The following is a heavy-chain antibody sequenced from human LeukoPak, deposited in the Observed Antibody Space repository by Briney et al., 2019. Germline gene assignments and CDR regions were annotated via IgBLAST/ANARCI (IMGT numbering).Heavy chain of an antibody. CDR1: GYTFTSYD. CDR2: INPNSGNT. Sequence: GASVKVSCKASGYTFTSYDINWVRQATGQGLEWMGWINPNSGNTGYAQKFQGRVTMTRNTSISTAYMELSSLRSEDTAVYYCARGIVVVPAAILDPYWFDPWGQGTLVTVSS. J-gene: IGHJ5*02. CDR3: ARGIVVVPAAILDPYWFDP. D-gene: IGHD2-2*02. V-gene: IGHV1-8*01.